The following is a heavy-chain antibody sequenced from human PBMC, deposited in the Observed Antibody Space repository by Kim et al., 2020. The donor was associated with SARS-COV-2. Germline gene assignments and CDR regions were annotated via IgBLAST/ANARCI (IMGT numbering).Heavy chain of an antibody. J-gene: IGHJ6*02. CDR1: GYTFTSYY. CDR2: INPSGGST. V-gene: IGHV1-46*01. D-gene: IGHD5-12*01. Sequence: ASVKVSCKASGYTFTSYYMHWVRQAPGQGLEWMGIINPSGGSTSYAQKFQGRVTMTRDTSTSTVYMELSSLRSEDTAVYYCARFGTAIVATISRGMDVWGQGTTVTVSS. CDR3: ARFGTAIVATISRGMDV.